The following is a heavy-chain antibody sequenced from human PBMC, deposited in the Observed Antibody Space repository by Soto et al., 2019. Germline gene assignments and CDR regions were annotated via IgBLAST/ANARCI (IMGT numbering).Heavy chain of an antibody. Sequence: QITLKESGPTLVKPTQTLTPTCTFSGFSLSTRGVGVGWIRQPPGKALEWLALLYWDDDKGYSPSPKSRLTITKDTSKNQVVLTVTNMDPVDTATYYCAHRPRGYSYYFDYWGQGTLVTVSS. V-gene: IGHV2-5*02. J-gene: IGHJ4*02. D-gene: IGHD5-18*01. CDR3: AHRPRGYSYYFDY. CDR2: LYWDDDK. CDR1: GFSLSTRGVG.